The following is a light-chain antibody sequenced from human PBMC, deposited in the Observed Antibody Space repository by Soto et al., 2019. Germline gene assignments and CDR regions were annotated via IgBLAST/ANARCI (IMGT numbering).Light chain of an antibody. CDR2: AAS. J-gene: IGKJ1*01. CDR3: QQAYINPRT. Sequence: DIQMTQSPSSLSASIGDRVTITCRASQSISIYLNWYQQKPGKAPKVLIYAASTLQSGVPSRFSGSGSGTDFTLTISNLQPEDFASYYCQQAYINPRTLGPGTKVDIK. V-gene: IGKV1-39*01. CDR1: QSISIY.